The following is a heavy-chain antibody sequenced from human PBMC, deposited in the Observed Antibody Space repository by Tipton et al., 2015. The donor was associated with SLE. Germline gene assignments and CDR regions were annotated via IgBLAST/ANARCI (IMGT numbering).Heavy chain of an antibody. CDR1: GGSISSTSYY. CDR3: ARDRAVLLGAFDI. CDR2: IYTSGGT. V-gene: IGHV4-61*09. J-gene: IGHJ3*02. D-gene: IGHD3-10*01. Sequence: LRLSCTVSGGSISSTSYYWTWIRQPAGKGLEWIGHIYTSGGTNYNPSLKSRVTISVDTSKNQFSLKLSSVTAADTAVYYCARDRAVLLGAFDIWGQGTMVTVSS.